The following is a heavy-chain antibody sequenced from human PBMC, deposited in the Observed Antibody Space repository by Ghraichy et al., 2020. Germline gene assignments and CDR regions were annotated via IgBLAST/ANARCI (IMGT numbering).Heavy chain of an antibody. D-gene: IGHD6-13*01. V-gene: IGHV4-31*03. J-gene: IGHJ3*02. CDR2: IYYSGST. CDR1: GGSISSGGYY. Sequence: SETLSLTCTVSGGSISSGGYYWSWIRQHPGKGLEWIGYIYYSGSTYYNPSLKSRVTISVDTSKNQFSLKLSSVTAADTAVYYCARDTQLVGAFDIWGQGTMVTVSS. CDR3: ARDTQLVGAFDI.